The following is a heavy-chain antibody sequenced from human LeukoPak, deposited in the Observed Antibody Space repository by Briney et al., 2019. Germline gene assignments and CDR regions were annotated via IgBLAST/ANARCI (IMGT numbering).Heavy chain of an antibody. J-gene: IGHJ4*02. CDR1: GITFTSYG. CDR2: ITGISTST. CDR3: VKDNPLDY. D-gene: IGHD1-14*01. Sequence: GGTLRLSCAASGITFTSYGMSWVRQAPGKGLEWVSTITGISTSTYDADSVKGRFTISRDNSKNTLYLQMNSLRAEDTAVYYCVKDNPLDYWGQGTLVIVSS. V-gene: IGHV3-23*01.